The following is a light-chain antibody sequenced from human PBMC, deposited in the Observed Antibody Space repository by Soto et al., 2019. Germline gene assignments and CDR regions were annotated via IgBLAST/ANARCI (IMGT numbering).Light chain of an antibody. J-gene: IGKJ4*01. Sequence: DTVMTQSPCTLSVSPWQGATMYWMDSQRVGGDLAWYQQKPGQAPRLLIYGASARATAIPGRFSGSGSGTEFTLTISSLQSEDSAVYSCKQYNNWPLTFGGGTKVDIK. CDR1: QRVGGD. V-gene: IGKV3-15*01. CDR3: KQYNNWPLT. CDR2: GAS.